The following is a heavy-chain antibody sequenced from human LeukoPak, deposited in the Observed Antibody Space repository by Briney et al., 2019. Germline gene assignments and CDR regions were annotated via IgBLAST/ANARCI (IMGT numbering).Heavy chain of an antibody. Sequence: GGSLRLSCAASGFTFSSYAMSWVRQAPGKGLEWVSAISGSGGSTYYADSVKGRFTISRDNSKKTLYLQMNSLRAEDTAVYYCAKGKYYYDSSGYYSLFDYWGQGTLVTVSS. CDR1: GFTFSSYA. V-gene: IGHV3-23*01. D-gene: IGHD3-22*01. CDR2: ISGSGGST. J-gene: IGHJ4*02. CDR3: AKGKYYYDSSGYYSLFDY.